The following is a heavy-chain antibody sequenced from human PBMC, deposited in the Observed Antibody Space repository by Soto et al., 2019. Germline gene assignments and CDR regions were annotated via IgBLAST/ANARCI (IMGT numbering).Heavy chain of an antibody. CDR3: ARADDFSDRFDY. D-gene: IGHD4-17*01. J-gene: IGHJ4*02. Sequence: PSETLSLTCTFSVGSIISGDFYWSWIRQPPGKGLGLIGNIYYSGSTYYNPSLRSRAIMSVDTSQNQFSLKLSSLTAADTAVYFCARADDFSDRFDYWGQGALVTVS. V-gene: IGHV4-30-4*01. CDR1: VGSIISGDFY. CDR2: IYYSGST.